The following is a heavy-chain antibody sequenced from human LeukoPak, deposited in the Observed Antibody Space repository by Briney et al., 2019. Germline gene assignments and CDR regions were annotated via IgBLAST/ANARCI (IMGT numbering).Heavy chain of an antibody. D-gene: IGHD6-19*01. CDR2: ISGSGGST. J-gene: IGHJ4*02. CDR3: AKCGGGSSGWPYFDY. V-gene: IGHV3-23*01. CDR1: EYTCSRCG. Sequence: GCSVRLSHAVSEYTCSRCGMSWYSQAAGEGLKKISAISGSGGSTYYADSVKGRFTISRDNSKNTLYLQMNSLRAEDTAVYYCAKCGGGSSGWPYFDYWGQGTLVTVSS.